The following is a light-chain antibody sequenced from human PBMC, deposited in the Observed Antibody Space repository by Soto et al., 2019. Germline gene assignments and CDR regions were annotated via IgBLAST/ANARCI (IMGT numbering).Light chain of an antibody. J-gene: IGKJ1*01. CDR2: GTS. Sequence: EIVLTQSPATLSLSPGERATLSCRASQSVNSGYLAWFQQKRGRAPRLLIYGTSGRATGIPDRFSGNGSRTDFTLTISSLRPDDFATYYCQQYNDYSAWTFGQGTKVEIK. CDR1: QSVNSGY. CDR3: QQYNDYSAWT. V-gene: IGKV3-20*01.